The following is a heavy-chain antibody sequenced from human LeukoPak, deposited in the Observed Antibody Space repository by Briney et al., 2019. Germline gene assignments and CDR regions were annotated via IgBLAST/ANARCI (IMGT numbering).Heavy chain of an antibody. CDR3: APQQYYYGSGSWSWFDP. J-gene: IGHJ5*02. Sequence: GGSLRLSCAASGFTFSSYAMHWVRQAPGKGLEWVAVISYDGSNKYYADSVKGRFTISRDNAKNSLYLQMNSLGAEDTAVYYCAPQQYYYGSGSWSWFDPWGQGTLVTVSS. CDR2: ISYDGSNK. D-gene: IGHD3-10*01. CDR1: GFTFSSYA. V-gene: IGHV3-30-3*01.